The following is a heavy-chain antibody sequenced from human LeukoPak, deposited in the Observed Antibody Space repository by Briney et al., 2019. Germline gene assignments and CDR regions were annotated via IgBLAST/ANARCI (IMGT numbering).Heavy chain of an antibody. CDR1: GGSFSGDY. V-gene: IGHV4-34*01. CDR2: INHSGST. J-gene: IGHJ4*02. CDR3: ARHPISSGYYYAQYYFDY. D-gene: IGHD3-22*01. Sequence: SETLSLTCGVYGGSFSGDYWSWVRQPPGKGLEWIGEINHSGSTNYNPSLKSRVTISVDTSKNQFSLKLSSVTAADTAVYYCARHPISSGYYYAQYYFDYWGQGTLVTVSS.